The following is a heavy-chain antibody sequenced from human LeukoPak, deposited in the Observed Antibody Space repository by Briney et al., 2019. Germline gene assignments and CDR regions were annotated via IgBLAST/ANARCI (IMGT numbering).Heavy chain of an antibody. J-gene: IGHJ4*02. CDR2: TYYSGST. CDR1: GGSINSGGYY. CDR3: ARALYSRGELSTFDY. V-gene: IGHV4-31*03. D-gene: IGHD3-16*02. Sequence: SQTLSLTCTVSGGSINSGGYYWSWIRQHPGKGLEWIGYTYYSGSTYYNPSLKSRVTISVDTSKNQFSLKLSSVTAADTAVYFCARALYSRGELSTFDYWGQGTLVTVSS.